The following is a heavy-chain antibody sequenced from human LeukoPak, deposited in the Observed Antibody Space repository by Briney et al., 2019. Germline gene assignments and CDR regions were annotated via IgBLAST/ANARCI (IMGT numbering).Heavy chain of an antibody. CDR3: ARVRGYYDSSGYNPLWY. Sequence: GGSLRLSCAASGVTLSSYEMNWVRQAPGKGLEWVTYISSSGSTIYYADSVKGRFTISRDNAKNSLYLQMNSLRAEDTAVYYCARVRGYYDSSGYNPLWYWGQGTLVTVSS. D-gene: IGHD3-22*01. CDR2: ISSSGSTI. CDR1: GVTLSSYE. V-gene: IGHV3-48*03. J-gene: IGHJ4*02.